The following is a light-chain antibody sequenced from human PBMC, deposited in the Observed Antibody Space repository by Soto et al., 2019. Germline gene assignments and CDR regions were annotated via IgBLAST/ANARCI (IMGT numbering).Light chain of an antibody. CDR2: GAS. J-gene: IGKJ1*01. CDR3: QQYNNWLGT. Sequence: EIVMTQSPATLSVSPGERATLSCRASQSVSSNLAWYQQKPGQATRLLIYGASTRATGIPARFSGSGSGTAFTLTISSLQSEDFAVYYCQQYNNWLGTFGQGTKVEIK. V-gene: IGKV3-15*01. CDR1: QSVSSN.